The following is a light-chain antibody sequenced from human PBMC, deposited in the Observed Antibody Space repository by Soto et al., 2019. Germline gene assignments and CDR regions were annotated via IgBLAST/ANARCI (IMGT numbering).Light chain of an antibody. CDR2: RNN. Sequence: QSVLTQPHSASGTPGQSVTISCSGSSSNIGSNYVYWYQQVPGTAPKLLIYRNNQRPSGVPDRFSGSKSGTSASLAISGLRSEDEADYYCAACDDSLSGVVFGGGTQLTVL. CDR3: AACDDSLSGVV. CDR1: SSNIGSNY. V-gene: IGLV1-47*01. J-gene: IGLJ2*01.